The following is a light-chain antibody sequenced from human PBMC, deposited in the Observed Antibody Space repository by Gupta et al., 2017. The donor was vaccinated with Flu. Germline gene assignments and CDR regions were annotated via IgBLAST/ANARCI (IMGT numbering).Light chain of an antibody. V-gene: IGLV2-14*03. CDR2: DVR. CDR1: INDSGGYNF. CDR3: AAEEGSSTV. Sequence: QAISISCTGTINDSGGYNFDARYQQYPGNDPYLIIIDVRPQVAEVSARFSSSKSGNTASLTISQPQNEEEDYYYCAAEEGSSTVFGEGTKLTVL. J-gene: IGLJ2*01.